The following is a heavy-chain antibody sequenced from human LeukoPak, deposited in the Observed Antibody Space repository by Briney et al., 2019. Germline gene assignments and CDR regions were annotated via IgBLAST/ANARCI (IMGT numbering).Heavy chain of an antibody. CDR2: INPNSGDT. V-gene: IGHV1-2*02. CDR3: AKLSTSVTSGQAC. J-gene: IGHJ4*02. D-gene: IGHD4-17*01. CDR1: GYTFSGYY. Sequence: ASVKVSCKASGYTFSGYYIHWVRQAPGQGLEHMGWINPNSGDTDYVQKFRGRVTMTRDTSITTAYMELSRLTSDDAAVYYCAKLSTSVTSGQACWGQGALVTVSS.